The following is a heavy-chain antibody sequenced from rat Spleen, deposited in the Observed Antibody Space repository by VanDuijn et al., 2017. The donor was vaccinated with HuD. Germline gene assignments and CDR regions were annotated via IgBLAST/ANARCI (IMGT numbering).Heavy chain of an antibody. V-gene: IGHV2-30*01. CDR2: IWTGGST. Sequence: QVQPKESGPGLVQPSQTLSLTSTVSGFSLTSYNVHWVRQPTGKALEWMGVIWTGGSTDYNSALKSRLSISRDTSKSQVFLKMNSLQTEDIATYYCAREGTTGIPFDYWGQGVMVTVSS. CDR3: AREGTTGIPFDY. J-gene: IGHJ2*01. CDR1: GFSLTSYN. D-gene: IGHD1-9*01.